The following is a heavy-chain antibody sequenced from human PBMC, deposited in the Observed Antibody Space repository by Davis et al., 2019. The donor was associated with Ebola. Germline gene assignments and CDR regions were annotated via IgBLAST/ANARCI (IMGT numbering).Heavy chain of an antibody. CDR1: GFTFSRYS. D-gene: IGHD2-15*01. CDR2: ISSSSSYI. Sequence: PGGSLRLSCAASGFTFSRYSMNWVRQAPGKGLEWVSSISSSSSYIYYADSVKGRFTISRDNAKNSLYLQMNSLRAEDTAVYYCARSNEGYCSGVSCSPIKFFDYWGQGTLVTVSS. V-gene: IGHV3-21*01. CDR3: ARSNEGYCSGVSCSPIKFFDY. J-gene: IGHJ4*02.